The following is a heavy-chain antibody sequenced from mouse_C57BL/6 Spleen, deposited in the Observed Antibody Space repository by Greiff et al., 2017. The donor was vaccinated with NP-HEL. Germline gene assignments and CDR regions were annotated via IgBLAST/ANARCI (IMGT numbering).Heavy chain of an antibody. CDR3: AKGGLVFYYAMDY. J-gene: IGHJ4*01. V-gene: IGHV1-82*01. D-gene: IGHD2-12*01. Sequence: QVQLKQSGPELVKPGASVKISCKASGYAFSSSWMNWVKQRPGKGLEWIGRIYPGDGDTNYNGKFKGKATLTADKSSSTAYMQLSSLTSEDSAVYFCAKGGLVFYYAMDYWGQGTSVTVSS. CDR2: IYPGDGDT. CDR1: GYAFSSSW.